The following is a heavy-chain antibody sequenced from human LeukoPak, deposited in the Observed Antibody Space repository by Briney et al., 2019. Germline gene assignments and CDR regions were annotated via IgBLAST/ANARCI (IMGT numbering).Heavy chain of an antibody. J-gene: IGHJ4*02. CDR2: INSDGSST. V-gene: IGHV3-74*01. D-gene: IGHD3-22*01. CDR3: AKDVGRTYYYDSSGSSNFDY. CDR1: GFTFSSYW. Sequence: GGSLRLSCAASGFTFSSYWMHWVRQAPGKGLVWVSRINSDGSSTSYADSVKGRFTISRDNAKNTLYLQMNSLRAEDTAVYYCAKDVGRTYYYDSSGSSNFDYWGQGTLVTVSS.